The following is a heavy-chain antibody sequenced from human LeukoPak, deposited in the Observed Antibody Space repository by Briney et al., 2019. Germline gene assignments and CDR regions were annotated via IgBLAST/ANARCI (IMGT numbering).Heavy chain of an antibody. CDR2: INHSGST. J-gene: IGHJ6*03. CDR1: GGSFSGYY. V-gene: IGHV4-34*01. D-gene: IGHD3-22*01. CDR3: ARGLIYYYDSSGYPYYYYYYMDV. Sequence: SESLSLTCAVYGGSFSGYYWSWIRQPPGKGLEWIGEINHSGSTNYNPSLKSRVTISVDPSKNQFSLKLSSVTAADTAVYYCARGLIYYYDSSGYPYYYYYYMDVWGKGTTVTVSS.